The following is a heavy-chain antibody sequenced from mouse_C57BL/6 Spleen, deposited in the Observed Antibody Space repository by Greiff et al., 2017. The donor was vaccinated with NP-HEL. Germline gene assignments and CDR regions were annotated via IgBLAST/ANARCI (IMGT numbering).Heavy chain of an antibody. CDR3: ARSYYYGSSYGSYFDY. Sequence: EVQLQESGGGLVKPGGSLKLSCAASGFTFSDYGMHWVRQAPEKGLEWVAYISSGSSTIYYADTVKGRFTISRDNAKNTLFLQMTSLRSEDTAMYYCARSYYYGSSYGSYFDYWGQGTTLTVSS. CDR1: GFTFSDYG. J-gene: IGHJ2*01. D-gene: IGHD1-1*01. CDR2: ISSGSSTI. V-gene: IGHV5-17*01.